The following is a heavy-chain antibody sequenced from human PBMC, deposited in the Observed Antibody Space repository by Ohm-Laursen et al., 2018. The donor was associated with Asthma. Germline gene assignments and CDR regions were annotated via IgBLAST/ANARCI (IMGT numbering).Heavy chain of an antibody. J-gene: IGHJ4*02. CDR1: GFTFSGYW. Sequence: SLRLCCAASGFTFSGYWMQWVRQAPGKGLVWVSRINSDGSSTTYADSVRGRFTISRDNAKNTLYLQINSLGAEDTAVYYCARDYYGSGAYWGQGTLVTVSS. D-gene: IGHD3-10*01. CDR3: ARDYYGSGAY. V-gene: IGHV3-74*01. CDR2: INSDGSST.